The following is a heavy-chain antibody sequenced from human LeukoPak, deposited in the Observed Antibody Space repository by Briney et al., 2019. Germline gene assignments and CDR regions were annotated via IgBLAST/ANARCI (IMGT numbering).Heavy chain of an antibody. D-gene: IGHD6-19*01. Sequence: GGSLRLSCAASGFTFSSYAMSWVRQAPGKGLEWVSAISGSGGSTYYADSVKGRFTISRDNSKNTLYLQMNSLRAEDTAVYYCAKGTRIAVAGTPYYYYYGMDVWGQGTTVTVSS. CDR1: GFTFSSYA. V-gene: IGHV3-23*01. CDR3: AKGTRIAVAGTPYYYYYGMDV. CDR2: ISGSGGST. J-gene: IGHJ6*02.